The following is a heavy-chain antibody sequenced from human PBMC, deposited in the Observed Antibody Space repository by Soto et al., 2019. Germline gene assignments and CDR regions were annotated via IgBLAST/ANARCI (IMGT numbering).Heavy chain of an antibody. J-gene: IGHJ4*02. V-gene: IGHV3-30*18. Sequence: QVQLVESGGGVVQPGRSLRLSCAASGFTFSSYGMHWVRQAPGKGLEWVAVISYDGSNKYYADSVKGRFTISRDNSKNTLYLQMNSLRAEDTDVYYCAKVGYGDPPFWGQGTLVTVSS. CDR2: ISYDGSNK. D-gene: IGHD4-17*01. CDR1: GFTFSSYG. CDR3: AKVGYGDPPF.